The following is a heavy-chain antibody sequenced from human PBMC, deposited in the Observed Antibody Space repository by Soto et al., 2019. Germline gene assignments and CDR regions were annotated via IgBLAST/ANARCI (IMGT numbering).Heavy chain of an antibody. V-gene: IGHV4-30-4*01. D-gene: IGHD6-13*01. CDR3: AREIRAARGSDVFDV. Sequence: QVQLQESGPGLVTPSQTLSLLFTVTGVSVSDDDYHWGWVRQPPGKGLEWIGCIYHSGPTYYNSSLKSRLTMTVDTSKNQFSLKLTSVTVADTALYFCAREIRAARGSDVFDVWGQGKMVTVSS. J-gene: IGHJ3*01. CDR2: IYHSGPT. CDR1: GVSVSDDDYH.